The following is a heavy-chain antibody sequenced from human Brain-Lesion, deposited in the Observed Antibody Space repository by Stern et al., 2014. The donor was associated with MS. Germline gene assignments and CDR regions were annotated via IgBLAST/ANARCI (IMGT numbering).Heavy chain of an antibody. CDR1: GFTFSSFG. Sequence: VQLVESGGGVVQPGRPLRLSCAASGFTFSSFGMHWVRQAPGKGLEWVAVISYDGSNKYYADSVKGRFTISRDNSKNTLYMQMNSLRAEDTAVYYCAKDRQWLTYFFDYWGQGYLVTVSS. J-gene: IGHJ4*02. CDR3: AKDRQWLTYFFDY. CDR2: ISYDGSNK. V-gene: IGHV3-30*18. D-gene: IGHD3-22*01.